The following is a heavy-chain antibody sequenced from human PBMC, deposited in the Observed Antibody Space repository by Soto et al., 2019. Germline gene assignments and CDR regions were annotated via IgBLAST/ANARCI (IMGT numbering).Heavy chain of an antibody. Sequence: DVQLVESGGGLVQPGGSLRLSCAASGFTFSSYSMNWVRQAPGKGLEWVSYISSSSNTIYYADSVKGRFTISRDNAKNSLSLQMNSLRAEDTAVYYCARRSVGAATYDYWGQGTLVTVSS. CDR2: ISSSSNTI. CDR1: GFTFSSYS. CDR3: ARRSVGAATYDY. D-gene: IGHD2-15*01. J-gene: IGHJ4*02. V-gene: IGHV3-48*01.